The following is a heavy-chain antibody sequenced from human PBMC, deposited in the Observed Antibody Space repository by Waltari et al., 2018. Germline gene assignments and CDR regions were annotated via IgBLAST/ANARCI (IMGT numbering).Heavy chain of an antibody. V-gene: IGHV4-39*01. D-gene: IGHD3-3*01. Sequence: QLQLQESGPGLVKPSETLSLTCTVSGGSISSSSYYWGWIRQPPGKGLEWIGSIYYSGSTYYNPSLKCRVTISVDTSKNQFSLKLSSVTAADTAVYYCARHYDFWSGYIGGFDYWGQGTLVTVSS. CDR1: GGSISSSSYY. CDR2: IYYSGST. CDR3: ARHYDFWSGYIGGFDY. J-gene: IGHJ4*02.